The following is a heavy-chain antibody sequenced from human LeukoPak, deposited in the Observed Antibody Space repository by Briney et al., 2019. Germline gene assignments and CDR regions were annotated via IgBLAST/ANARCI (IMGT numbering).Heavy chain of an antibody. D-gene: IGHD6-13*01. Sequence: ASVKVSCKVSGYTLTELSMHWVRQAPGQGLEWMGWISVYNDNTYYTQKLQGRVTMTTDTSTSTAYMELGSLISDDTAVYYCARGVSSWYYGMDVWGQGTTVIVSS. CDR3: ARGVSSWYYGMDV. V-gene: IGHV1-18*01. CDR1: GYTLTELS. CDR2: ISVYNDNT. J-gene: IGHJ6*02.